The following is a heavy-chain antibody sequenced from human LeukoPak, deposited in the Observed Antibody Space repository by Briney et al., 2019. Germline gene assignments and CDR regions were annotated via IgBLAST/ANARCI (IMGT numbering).Heavy chain of an antibody. V-gene: IGHV4-38-2*02. CDR3: ARVLSSVEMTPIRAFDI. CDR1: GYSISSGYY. Sequence: SETLSLTCTVSGYSISSGYYWGWIRQPPGKGLEWIGSIYHSGSTNYNPSLKSRVTISVDTSKNQFSLKLSSVTAADTAVYFCARVLSSVEMTPIRAFDIWGQGTMVTVSS. D-gene: IGHD5-24*01. J-gene: IGHJ3*02. CDR2: IYHSGST.